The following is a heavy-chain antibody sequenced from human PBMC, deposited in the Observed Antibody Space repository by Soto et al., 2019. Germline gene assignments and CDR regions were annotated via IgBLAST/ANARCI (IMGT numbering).Heavy chain of an antibody. CDR3: ARYWFQRGKRVLGFGNTAFYI. J-gene: IGHJ3*02. Sequence: ESLSPTSPVDGPSISSSSYYWGWLRQPPGKGLEGLGRIYYSGSTYYNPSLKSRVTISVDTSKTQFSLKLRYVTAAATAVYYCARYWFQRGKRVLGFGNTAFYIWGQGTMVTVSS. CDR2: IYYSGST. D-gene: IGHD3-10*01. V-gene: IGHV4-39*01. CDR1: GPSISSSSYY.